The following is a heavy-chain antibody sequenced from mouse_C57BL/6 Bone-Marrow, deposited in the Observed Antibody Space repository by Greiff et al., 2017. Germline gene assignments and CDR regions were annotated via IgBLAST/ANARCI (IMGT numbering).Heavy chain of an antibody. CDR3: ARTPYYYGTPWFAY. D-gene: IGHD1-1*01. CDR2: FTMYSDAT. CDR1: YFAFMASA. Sequence: LQQSGAELVRPGSSVKLSCKDSYFAFMASAMPWVKQRPGHGLEWIGSFTMYSDATEYRENFKGKATLTANTSSSTAYVELSSLTSEDSAVYYCARTPYYYGTPWFAYWGQGTLVTVSA. V-gene: IGHV1-49*01. J-gene: IGHJ3*01.